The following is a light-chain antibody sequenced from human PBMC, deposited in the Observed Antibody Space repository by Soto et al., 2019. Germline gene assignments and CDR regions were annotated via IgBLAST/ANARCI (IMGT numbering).Light chain of an antibody. J-gene: IGKJ2*01. CDR1: ESIETSH. V-gene: IGKV3-20*01. Sequence: EIVLTQSPGTLSVSPGERATLSCRASESIETSHLAWYQQKPGQAPRLLIYGASTRATGVPDRFSGSGSGTDFTLTISRLEPEDFAVYFCQQYGTSLSYTFGQGTKLDIK. CDR2: GAS. CDR3: QQYGTSLSYT.